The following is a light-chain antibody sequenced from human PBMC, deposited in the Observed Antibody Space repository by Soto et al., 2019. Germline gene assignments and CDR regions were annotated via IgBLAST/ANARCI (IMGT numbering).Light chain of an antibody. CDR1: SSDVGGYNY. V-gene: IGLV2-14*01. CDR3: SSYTSSNTPVV. Sequence: QSVLIQPASVSGSPGQSITISCTGTSSDVGGYNYVSWYQQYPGKAPKLMIYEVSNRPSGVSNRFSGSKSGNTASLTISGLQAEDEADYYCSSYTSSNTPVVFGGGTKVTVL. CDR2: EVS. J-gene: IGLJ2*01.